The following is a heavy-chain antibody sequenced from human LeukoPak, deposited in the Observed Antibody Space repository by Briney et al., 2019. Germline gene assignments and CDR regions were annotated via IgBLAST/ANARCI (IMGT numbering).Heavy chain of an antibody. CDR1: GGSISSNNYY. J-gene: IGHJ5*02. D-gene: IGHD3-3*01. V-gene: IGHV4-39*01. CDR3: ARVLIISNWFDP. CDR2: MYYGGNT. Sequence: PSETLSLTCAVYGGSISSNNYYWGWIRQPPGKGLEWIGSMYYGGNTYYNPSLKSRVTMSADTSKNQFSLKLNSVTAADTAVYYCARVLIISNWFDPWGQGTLVTVSS.